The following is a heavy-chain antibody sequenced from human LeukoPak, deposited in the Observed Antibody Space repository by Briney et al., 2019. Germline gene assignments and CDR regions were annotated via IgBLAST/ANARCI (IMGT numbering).Heavy chain of an antibody. CDR3: ATDLRTPSA. D-gene: IGHD1-14*01. Sequence: GWSLRLSCAASGFTFSSYAMSWVRQAPGKGLEWVSSLSGSARSTYYADSVKGRFTISRDNSKNTLYLQMNSLRAEDTAVYYCATDLRTPSAWGQGTLVTVSS. CDR2: LSGSARST. CDR1: GFTFSSYA. V-gene: IGHV3-23*01. J-gene: IGHJ5*02.